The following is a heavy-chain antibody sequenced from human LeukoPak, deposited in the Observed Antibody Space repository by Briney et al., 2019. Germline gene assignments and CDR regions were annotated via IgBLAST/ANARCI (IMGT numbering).Heavy chain of an antibody. V-gene: IGHV1-2*02. CDR3: ARGEWFGESHFDY. CDR2: INPNSGGT. D-gene: IGHD3-10*01. CDR1: GYTFTGYC. J-gene: IGHJ4*02. Sequence: ASVKVSCKASGYTFTGYCMHWVRQAPGQGLEWMGWINPNSGGTNYAQKFQGRVTMTRDTSISTAYMELSRLRSDDTAVYYCARGEWFGESHFDYWGQGTLVTVSS.